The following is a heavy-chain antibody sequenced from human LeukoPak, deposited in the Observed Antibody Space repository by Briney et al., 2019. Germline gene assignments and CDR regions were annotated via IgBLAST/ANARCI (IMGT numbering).Heavy chain of an antibody. CDR2: IYSGGST. J-gene: IGHJ4*02. Sequence: PGGSLRPSCAASGFTVSSNYISWVRQAPGKGLEWVSVIYSGGSTYYADSVKGRFTISRDNSKNTLYLQMNSLRAEDTAVYYCARARGGWYVFDYWGQRTMVTVSS. CDR3: ARARGGWYVFDY. V-gene: IGHV3-53*01. D-gene: IGHD6-19*01. CDR1: GFTVSSNY.